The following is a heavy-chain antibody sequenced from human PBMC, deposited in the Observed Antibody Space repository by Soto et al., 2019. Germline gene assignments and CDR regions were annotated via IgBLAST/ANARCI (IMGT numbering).Heavy chain of an antibody. V-gene: IGHV3-53*04. CDR3: ARDNRDTMVPYYYGMDV. CDR1: GFTVSSNY. CDR2: IYSGGST. J-gene: IGHJ6*02. Sequence: PGGSLRLSCAASGFTVSSNYMSWVRQAPGKGLEWVSVIYSGGSTYYADSVKGRFTISRHNSKNTLYLQMNSLRAEDTAVYYCARDNRDTMVPYYYGMDVWGQGTTVTVSS. D-gene: IGHD3-10*01.